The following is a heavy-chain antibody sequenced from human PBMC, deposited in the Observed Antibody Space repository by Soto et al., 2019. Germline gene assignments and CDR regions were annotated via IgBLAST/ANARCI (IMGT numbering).Heavy chain of an antibody. V-gene: IGHV4-30-4*01. Sequence: QVQLQESGPGLVKPSQTLSLTCTVSGGSISSGDYYWSWIRQPPGKGLEWIGHIYYSGSTYYNPSLKSRVKKSVDTSKNPFSLKLSSVTAADTAVYYCARVGGSLAGDYWGQGTLVTVSS. CDR1: GGSISSGDYY. J-gene: IGHJ4*02. CDR3: ARVGGSLAGDY. CDR2: IYYSGST. D-gene: IGHD3-16*01.